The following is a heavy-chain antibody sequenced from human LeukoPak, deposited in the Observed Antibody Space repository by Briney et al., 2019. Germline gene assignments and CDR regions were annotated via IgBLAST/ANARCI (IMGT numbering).Heavy chain of an antibody. D-gene: IGHD5-18*01. V-gene: IGHV4-59*01. Sequence: SETLSLTCTVSGGSISSYYWSWIRQPPGKGLEWIGYIYYSGSTNYNPSLRSRVTISVDTSKNQFSLKLSSVTAADTAVYYCTGDVDTAMYYWGQGTLVTVSS. J-gene: IGHJ4*02. CDR3: TGDVDTAMYY. CDR2: IYYSGST. CDR1: GGSISSYY.